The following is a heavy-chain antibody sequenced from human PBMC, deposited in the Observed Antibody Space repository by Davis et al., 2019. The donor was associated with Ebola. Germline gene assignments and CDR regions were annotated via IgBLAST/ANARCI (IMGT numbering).Heavy chain of an antibody. CDR2: INTNTGNP. CDR3: ARDSSSGYYYHLGY. D-gene: IGHD3-22*01. CDR1: GYTFTSYG. J-gene: IGHJ4*02. Sequence: ASVKVSCKASGYTFTSYGISWVRQAPGQGLEWMGWINTNTGNPTYAQGFTGRFVFSLDTSVSTAYLQISSLKAEDTAVYYCARDSSSGYYYHLGYWGQGTLVTVSS. V-gene: IGHV7-4-1*02.